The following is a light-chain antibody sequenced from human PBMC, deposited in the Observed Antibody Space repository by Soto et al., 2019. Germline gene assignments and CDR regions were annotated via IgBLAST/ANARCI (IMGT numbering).Light chain of an antibody. J-gene: IGLJ2*01. V-gene: IGLV2-23*01. CDR2: EGS. CDR1: SSDVGSYNL. Sequence: QSALTQPASVSRSPGQSITISCTGTSSDVGSYNLVSWYQQHPGKAPKLMIYEGSKRPSGVSNRFSGSKSGNTASLTISGLQAEDEADYYCCSYAGSQVFGGGTQLTVL. CDR3: CSYAGSQV.